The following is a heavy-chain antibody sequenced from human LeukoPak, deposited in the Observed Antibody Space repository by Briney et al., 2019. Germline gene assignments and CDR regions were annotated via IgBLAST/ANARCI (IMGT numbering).Heavy chain of an antibody. Sequence: SETLSLTCTVSGGSISSYYLGWIRQPPGKGLEWIRNIYYTGSTYYNASLQSRVTISIDTSKNQFSLRLNSVTAADTAMYYCVKSGGYGLIDYWGQGTLVTVSS. CDR3: VKSGGYGLIDY. CDR2: IYYTGST. CDR1: GGSISSYY. J-gene: IGHJ4*02. D-gene: IGHD1-26*01. V-gene: IGHV4-59*04.